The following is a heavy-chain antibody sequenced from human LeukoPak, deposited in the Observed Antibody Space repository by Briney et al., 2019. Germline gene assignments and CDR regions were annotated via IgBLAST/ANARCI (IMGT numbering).Heavy chain of an antibody. CDR2: ISWDGGST. D-gene: IGHD2-15*01. J-gene: IGHJ6*03. CDR1: GFTFDDYA. Sequence: GGSLRLSCAASGFTFDDYAMHWVRQAPGKGLEWVSLISWDGGSTYYADSVKGRFTISRDNSKNSLYLQMNSLRAEDTALYYCAKATRDIVDGPMDAWGKGTTVTVSS. V-gene: IGHV3-43D*03. CDR3: AKATRDIVDGPMDA.